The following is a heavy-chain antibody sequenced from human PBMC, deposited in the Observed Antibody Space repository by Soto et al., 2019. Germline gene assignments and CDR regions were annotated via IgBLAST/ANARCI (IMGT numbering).Heavy chain of an antibody. CDR1: GFTFGNYE. CDR3: ARENYDSSGYFLDY. D-gene: IGHD3-22*01. Sequence: GGSLRLSCAASGFTFGNYEVSWVRQAPGKGLEWISYINTSGGTIYYADSVEGRFTISRDNAKNSLSLQMNSLRAEDTAIYYCARENYDSSGYFLDYWGQGTLVTVSS. J-gene: IGHJ4*02. CDR2: INTSGGTI. V-gene: IGHV3-48*03.